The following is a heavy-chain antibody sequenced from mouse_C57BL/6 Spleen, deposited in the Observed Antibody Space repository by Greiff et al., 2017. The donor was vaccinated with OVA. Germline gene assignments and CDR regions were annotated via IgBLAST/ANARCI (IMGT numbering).Heavy chain of an antibody. Sequence: VQLQQSGAELARPGASVKMSCKASGYTFTSYTMHWVKQRPGQGLEWIGYINPSSGYTKYNQKFKDKATLTADKSSSTDYMQLMNLTSEDSAVYYCARGTTMGTTGGYYFDDWGQGTTLTVSS. CDR1: GYTFTSYT. D-gene: IGHD2-14*01. CDR3: ARGTTMGTTGGYYFDD. J-gene: IGHJ2*01. CDR2: INPSSGYT. V-gene: IGHV1-4*01.